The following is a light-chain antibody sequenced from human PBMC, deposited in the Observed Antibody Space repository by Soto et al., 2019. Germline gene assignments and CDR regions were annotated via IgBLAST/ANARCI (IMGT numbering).Light chain of an antibody. J-gene: IGKJ2*01. Sequence: EIVLTQSPATLSLSPGERATLSCRASQSVSSYLAWYQQKPGQAPRLLIYDASNRATGIPARFSGSGSGTDFTLTISSLEPEDFAVYYCQQRSNCPITFVQGTKLEIK. V-gene: IGKV3-11*01. CDR2: DAS. CDR3: QQRSNCPIT. CDR1: QSVSSY.